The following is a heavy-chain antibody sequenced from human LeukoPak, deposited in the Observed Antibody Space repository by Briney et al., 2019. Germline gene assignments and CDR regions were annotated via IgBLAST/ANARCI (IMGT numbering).Heavy chain of an antibody. D-gene: IGHD6-19*01. J-gene: IGHJ6*03. CDR2: INTNTGNP. Sequence: GASVKVSCKASGYTFTSYAMNWVRQAPGQGLEWMGWINTNTGNPTYAQGFTGRFVFSLDTSVSTAYLQISSLKAEDTAVYYCARGVAYSSGWYEVEDYYYYMDVWGKGTTVTVSS. CDR3: ARGVAYSSGWYEVEDYYYYMDV. V-gene: IGHV7-4-1*02. CDR1: GYTFTSYA.